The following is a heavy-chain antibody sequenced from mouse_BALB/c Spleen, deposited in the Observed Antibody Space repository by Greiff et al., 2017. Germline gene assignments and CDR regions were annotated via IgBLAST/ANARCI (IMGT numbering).Heavy chain of an antibody. D-gene: IGHD1-1*01. CDR3: AREEIYYGSSRAMDY. CDR1: GFTFSSFG. CDR2: ISSGSSTI. Sequence: EVQGVESGGGLVQPGGSRKLSCAASGFTFSSFGMHWVRQAPEKGLEWVAYISSGSSTIYYADTVKGRFTISRDNPKNTLFLQMTSLRSEDTAMYYCAREEIYYGSSRAMDYWGQGTSVTVSS. V-gene: IGHV5-17*02. J-gene: IGHJ4*01.